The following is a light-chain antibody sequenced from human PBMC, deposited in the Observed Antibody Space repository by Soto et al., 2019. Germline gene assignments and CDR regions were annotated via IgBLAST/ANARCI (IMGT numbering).Light chain of an antibody. CDR1: QSLLQRSGYHY. V-gene: IGKV2-28*01. J-gene: IGKJ1*01. CDR3: LHALQPPPA. CDR2: LGS. Sequence: DIVLTQSPLSLPVTPGEPASIPCRSSQSLLQRSGYHYLDWYLQKPGQSPQLLIYLGSNRATGVPDRFSGSGSGTDFTLKISRVEAEDVGVYYCLHALQPPPAFGQGTKVEIK.